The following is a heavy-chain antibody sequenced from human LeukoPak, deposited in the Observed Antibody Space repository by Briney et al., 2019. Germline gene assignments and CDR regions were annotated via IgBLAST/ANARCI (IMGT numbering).Heavy chain of an antibody. D-gene: IGHD2-2*01. Sequence: GGSLRLSCAASGFTFSSYWMHWVRQAPGKGLVWVSRINSDGSSTSYADSVKGRFTISRDNSKSTVYLQMNSLRADDTAVYYCAKMSGDCTTTTCSNFDYWGQGTLVTVSS. J-gene: IGHJ4*02. CDR3: AKMSGDCTTTTCSNFDY. CDR1: GFTFSSYW. V-gene: IGHV3-74*01. CDR2: INSDGSST.